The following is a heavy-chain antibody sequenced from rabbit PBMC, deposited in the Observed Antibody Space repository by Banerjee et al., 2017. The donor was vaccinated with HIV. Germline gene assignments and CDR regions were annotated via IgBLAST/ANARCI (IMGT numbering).Heavy chain of an antibody. D-gene: IGHD4-1*01. CDR2: IYAGKGST. V-gene: IGHV1S7*01. J-gene: IGHJ4*01. Sequence: QLEESGGGLVQPEGSLTLTCTASGFDFSSYYMSWVRQAPGKGLEWIGIIYAGKGSTDYASWVNGRFTISSDNAQNTVDLQMNSPTAADTATYFCARLSGWGGDLWGQGTLVTVS. CDR3: ARLSGWGGDL. CDR1: GFDFSSYY.